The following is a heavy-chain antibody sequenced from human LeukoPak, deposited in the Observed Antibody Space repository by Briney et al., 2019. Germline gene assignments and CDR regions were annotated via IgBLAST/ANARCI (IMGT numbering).Heavy chain of an antibody. Sequence: GASVKVSCKASGYNFTGYAMHWVRQAPAQRLEWMGWINAGNGNTKYSQKFQGRVTITKDTSASTAFMELSSLRSEDTAVYYCARDRMVRGEPLYYFDYWGQGTLVTVSS. D-gene: IGHD3-10*01. V-gene: IGHV1-3*01. CDR3: ARDRMVRGEPLYYFDY. J-gene: IGHJ4*02. CDR1: GYNFTGYA. CDR2: INAGNGNT.